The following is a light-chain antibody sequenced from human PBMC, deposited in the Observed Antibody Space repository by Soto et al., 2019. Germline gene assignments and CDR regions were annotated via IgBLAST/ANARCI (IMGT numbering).Light chain of an antibody. V-gene: IGLV2-14*03. J-gene: IGLJ2*01. CDR3: SSYTTAGVI. CDR1: SNDIGNYDY. CDR2: DDN. Sequence: QSVLTQPASVSGSPGQSITISCTGTSNDIGNYDYVSWFQQHPGKAPKLMIYDDNHRPSGVSDRFSGSKSGNTASLTISGLQADDESDYYCSSYTTAGVIFGGGTKVTVL.